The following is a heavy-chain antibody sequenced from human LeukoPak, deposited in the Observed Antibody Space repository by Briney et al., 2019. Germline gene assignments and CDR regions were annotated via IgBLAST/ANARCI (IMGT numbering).Heavy chain of an antibody. J-gene: IGHJ3*02. CDR3: ATGYCSSTSCYGVFDAFDI. V-gene: IGHV1-69*04. D-gene: IGHD2-2*03. Sequence: GSSVKVSCKASGGTFSSYAISWVRQAPGQGLEWMGRIIPILCIANYAQKFQGRVTITADKSTSTAYMALSSLRSEDTAVYYCATGYCSSTSCYGVFDAFDIWRQGTMVTVSS. CDR1: GGTFSSYA. CDR2: IIPILCIA.